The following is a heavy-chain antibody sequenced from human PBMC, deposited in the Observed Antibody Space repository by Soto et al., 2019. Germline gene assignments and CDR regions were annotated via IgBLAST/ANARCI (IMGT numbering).Heavy chain of an antibody. J-gene: IGHJ3*02. CDR3: ARAGGELLDSSAFDI. V-gene: IGHV4-4*02. D-gene: IGHD1-26*01. CDR1: GGSISSSNR. CDR2: IYHSGST. Sequence: QVQLQESGPGLVKPSGTLSLTCAVSGGSISSSNRWSWVRQPPGKGLEWIGEIYHSGSTNYNPSLKSRVTISVDKSKNQFSLKLSSVTAADTAVYYCARAGGELLDSSAFDIWGQGTMVTVSS.